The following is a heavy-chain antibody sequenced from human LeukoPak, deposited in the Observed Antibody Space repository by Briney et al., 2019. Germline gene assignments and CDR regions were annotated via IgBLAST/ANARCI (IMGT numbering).Heavy chain of an antibody. CDR3: AKDYCSSTSCYIDY. D-gene: IGHD2-2*02. CDR2: IRYDGSNK. CDR1: GFTFSSYG. J-gene: IGHJ4*02. Sequence: GGSLRLSCAASGFTFSSYGMHWVCQAPGKGLEWVAFIRYDGSNKYYADSVKGRFTISRDNSKNTLYLQMNSLRAEDTAVYYCAKDYCSSTSCYIDYWGQGTLVTVSS. V-gene: IGHV3-30*02.